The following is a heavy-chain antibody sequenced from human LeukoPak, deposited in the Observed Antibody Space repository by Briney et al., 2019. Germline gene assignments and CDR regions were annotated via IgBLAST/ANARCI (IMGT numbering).Heavy chain of an antibody. Sequence: GGSLRLSCAVSGFIVSSNYMSWVRQAPGKGLEWVSVIYTGESASYADSVKGRFSISRDISENTLYLQMDSLRAEDTAVYYCVRDSRVDNPGLYWGQGTLVTVPS. CDR3: VRDSRVDNPGLY. D-gene: IGHD1-1*01. J-gene: IGHJ4*02. CDR1: GFIVSSNY. V-gene: IGHV3-53*01. CDR2: IYTGESA.